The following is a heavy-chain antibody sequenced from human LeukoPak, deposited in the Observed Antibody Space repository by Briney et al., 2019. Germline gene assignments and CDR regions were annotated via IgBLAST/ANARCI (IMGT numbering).Heavy chain of an antibody. J-gene: IGHJ5*02. Sequence: GGSLRLSCAASGFTFRNYAMSWVRQAPGKGLEWVSVIYSGGSTYYADSVKGRFTISRDNSKNTLYLQMNSLRAEDSAVYYCAKDSYSSERPTWFDRWGQGTLVTVSS. CDR3: AKDSYSSERPTWFDR. V-gene: IGHV3-23*03. CDR2: IYSGGST. CDR1: GFTFRNYA. D-gene: IGHD3-10*01.